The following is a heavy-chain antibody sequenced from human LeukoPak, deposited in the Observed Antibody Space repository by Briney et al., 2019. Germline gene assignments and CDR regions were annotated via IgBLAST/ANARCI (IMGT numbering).Heavy chain of an antibody. Sequence: SETLSLTCTVSGGSISNYYWSWIRQPPGKGLEWIGYIYYSGTTNYNPSLKSRVTISVDTSKNQFSLKLSSVTAADTAVYYCARDCTPYGHSGYWGQGTLVTVSP. D-gene: IGHD4-17*01. CDR2: IYYSGTT. CDR3: ARDCTPYGHSGY. CDR1: GGSISNYY. J-gene: IGHJ4*02. V-gene: IGHV4-59*01.